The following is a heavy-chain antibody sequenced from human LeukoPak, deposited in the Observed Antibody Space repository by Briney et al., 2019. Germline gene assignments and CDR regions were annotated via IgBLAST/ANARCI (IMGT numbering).Heavy chain of an antibody. Sequence: PGGSLRLSCATSGFTFSSYGMSWVRQAPGKGLEWVSAISGSGGSTYYADSVKGRFTISRDNSKNTLYLQMNSLRAEDTAVYYCIFTGGGPSAFDIWGQGTMVTVSS. J-gene: IGHJ3*02. CDR3: IFTGGGPSAFDI. CDR2: ISGSGGST. D-gene: IGHD3-10*01. CDR1: GFTFSSYG. V-gene: IGHV3-23*01.